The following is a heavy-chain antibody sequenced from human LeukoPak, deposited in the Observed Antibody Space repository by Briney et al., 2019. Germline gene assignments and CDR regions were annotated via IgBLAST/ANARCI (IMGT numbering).Heavy chain of an antibody. CDR2: IYTSGST. D-gene: IGHD2-2*01. V-gene: IGHV4-4*08. CDR3: ARAAPTAGIVVVPAASSGYFDL. J-gene: IGHJ2*01. Sequence: SETLSLTCTVSGASIRSSYWSWIRQPPGKGLEWIGRIYTSGSTNYNPSLKSRVTISVDTSKNQFSLKLSSVTAADTAVYYCARAAPTAGIVVVPAASSGYFDLWGRGTLVTVSS. CDR1: GASIRSSY.